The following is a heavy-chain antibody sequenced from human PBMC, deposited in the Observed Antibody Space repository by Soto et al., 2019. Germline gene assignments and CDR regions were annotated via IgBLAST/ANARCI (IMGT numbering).Heavy chain of an antibody. Sequence: EVQLVESGGGLVQPGGSLRLSCAASGFTFSGYWMSWVRQAPGKGLEWVANIKQDGSEEYYVDSVKGRFTISRDNAKNSLYLQMYSLRAEDTAVYYCARRSVLDYWGQGTLVTVSS. CDR1: GFTFSGYW. CDR3: ARRSVLDY. CDR2: IKQDGSEE. V-gene: IGHV3-7*01. D-gene: IGHD3-10*01. J-gene: IGHJ4*02.